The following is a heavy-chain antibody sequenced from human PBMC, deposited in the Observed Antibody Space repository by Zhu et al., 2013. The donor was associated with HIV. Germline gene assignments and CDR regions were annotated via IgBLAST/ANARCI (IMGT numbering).Heavy chain of an antibody. CDR2: VNPITDNA. J-gene: IGHJ4*02. CDR3: ARSGGNSDENDYFDY. Sequence: QVQLVQVWAEVRSLGTQSKVSCKASGYTFTNYGINWVRQATGHGLEWMGWVNPITDNAGYAQKFQGRVSITRNTSTSTVYMELSSLRSDDTAVYYCARSGGNSDENDYFDYWGQGTLVTVSS. D-gene: IGHD1-1*01. V-gene: IGHV1-8*03. CDR1: GYTFTNYG.